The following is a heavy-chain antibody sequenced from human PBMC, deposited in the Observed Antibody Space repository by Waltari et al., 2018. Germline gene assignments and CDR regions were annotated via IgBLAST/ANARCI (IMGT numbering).Heavy chain of an antibody. D-gene: IGHD2-21*01. Sequence: QVQLQQWGAGLLMPSETLSLSCGVTGGSFCDHYWTWIRQPPGKGLEWIGEINQRARARTEHSSLGIRVTMSIDTSNYQFPLRLTSVTDAVTAVYYCAGGTLGYCDGCLCRDKYDYWGQGTLVTVSS. CDR3: AGGTLGYCDGCLCRDKYDY. CDR2: INQRARAR. J-gene: IGHJ4*02. CDR1: GGSFCDHY. V-gene: IGHV4-34*01.